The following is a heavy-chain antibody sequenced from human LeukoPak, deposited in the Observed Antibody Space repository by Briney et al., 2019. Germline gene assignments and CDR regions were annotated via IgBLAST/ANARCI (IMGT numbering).Heavy chain of an antibody. V-gene: IGHV3-7*01. CDR2: IKQDGSEK. Sequence: GSLRLSCAASGFTFSSYWTSWVRPAPGKGLEWVANIKQDGSEKYYVDSVKGRFTISRDNAKNSLYLQMNSLRAEDTAVYYCARDRLGGSTYNWFDPWGQGTLVTVSS. D-gene: IGHD5-12*01. CDR1: GFTFSSYW. J-gene: IGHJ5*02. CDR3: ARDRLGGSTYNWFDP.